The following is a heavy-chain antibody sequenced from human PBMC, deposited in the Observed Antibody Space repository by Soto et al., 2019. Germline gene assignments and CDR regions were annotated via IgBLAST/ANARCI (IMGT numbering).Heavy chain of an antibody. CDR2: INHSGST. J-gene: IGHJ6*02. V-gene: IGHV4-34*01. Sequence: PPETLSLTCAVYGGSFSGYYWSWIRQPPGKGLEWIGEINHSGSTNYNPSLKSRVTISVGTSKNQFSLKLSSVTAADTAVYYCASVPLLLWFGELPNYGMDVWGQGTTVTVSS. D-gene: IGHD3-10*01. CDR3: ASVPLLLWFGELPNYGMDV. CDR1: GGSFSGYY.